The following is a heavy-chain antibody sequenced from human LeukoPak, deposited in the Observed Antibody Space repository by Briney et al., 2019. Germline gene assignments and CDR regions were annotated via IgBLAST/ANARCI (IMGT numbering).Heavy chain of an antibody. D-gene: IGHD6-19*01. CDR1: GVTFERFA. CDR3: VNQISGWVY. V-gene: IGHV3-64D*06. Sequence: RGSLRLSCSASGVTFERFAMHSVRQAPGKGLEYLSGIGSNGRSTHNADSVKGRFTISRDNSKNTLFLQMTSLRAEDTAVYYCVNQISGWVYWGQGTLVTVSS. J-gene: IGHJ4*02. CDR2: IGSNGRST.